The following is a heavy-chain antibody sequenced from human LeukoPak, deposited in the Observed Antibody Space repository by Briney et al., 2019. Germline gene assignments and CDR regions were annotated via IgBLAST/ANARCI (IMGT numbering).Heavy chain of an antibody. D-gene: IGHD1-26*01. CDR3: ARTKPGEVGATKGPIDY. CDR1: GFTFSSYA. CDR2: ISYDGSNK. V-gene: IGHV3-30-3*01. Sequence: PGGSLRLSCAASGFTFSSYAMHWVRQAPGKGLEWVAVISYDGSNKYYADSVKGRFTISRDNSKNTLYLQMNSLRAEDTAVYYCARTKPGEVGATKGPIDYWGQGTLVTVSS. J-gene: IGHJ4*02.